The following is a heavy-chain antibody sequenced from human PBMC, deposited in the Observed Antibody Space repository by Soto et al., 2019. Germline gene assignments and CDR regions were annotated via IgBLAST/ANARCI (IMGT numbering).Heavy chain of an antibody. Sequence: QVQLQESGPGLVKPSETLSLTCTVSGDSISSLYWSWIRQPPGKGLEWIGYIYYSGSINYNPSLKSRVTISVDPSKNQVSLRLSSVTAADTAVYYCAKSLWDTSGWKTDYWGQGTLVTVSS. V-gene: IGHV4-59*01. D-gene: IGHD6-19*01. CDR1: GDSISSLY. CDR3: AKSLWDTSGWKTDY. CDR2: IYYSGSI. J-gene: IGHJ4*02.